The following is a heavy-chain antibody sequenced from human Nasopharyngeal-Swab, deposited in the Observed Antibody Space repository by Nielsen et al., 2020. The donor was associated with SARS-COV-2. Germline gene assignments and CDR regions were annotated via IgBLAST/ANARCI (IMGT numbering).Heavy chain of an antibody. D-gene: IGHD3-10*01. V-gene: IGHV3-30-3*01. J-gene: IGHJ4*02. CDR3: ARPMVRGVIANYFDY. CDR2: ISYDGSNK. CDR1: GFTFSSYA. Sequence: GESLKISCAASGFTFSSYAMHWVRQAPGKGLEWVAVISYDGSNKYYADSVKGRITISRDNSKNTLYLQMNSLRAEDTAVYYCARPMVRGVIANYFDYWGQGTLVTVSS.